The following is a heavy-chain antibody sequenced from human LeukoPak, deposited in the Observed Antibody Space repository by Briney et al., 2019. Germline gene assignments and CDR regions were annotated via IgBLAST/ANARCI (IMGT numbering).Heavy chain of an antibody. CDR2: IYYSGST. CDR3: ARSAPWGYDFWSGYPYYYGMDV. V-gene: IGHV4-59*01. Sequence: SETLSLTCTVSGGSISSYYWSWIRQPPGKGLEWIGYIYYSGSTNCNPSLKSRVTISVDTSKNQFSLKLSSVAAADTAVYYCARSAPWGYDFWSGYPYYYGMDVWGQGTTVTVSS. D-gene: IGHD3-3*01. CDR1: GGSISSYY. J-gene: IGHJ6*02.